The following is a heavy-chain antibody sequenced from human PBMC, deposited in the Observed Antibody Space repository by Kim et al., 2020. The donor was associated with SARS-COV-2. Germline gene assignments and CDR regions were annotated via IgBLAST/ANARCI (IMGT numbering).Heavy chain of an antibody. CDR3: TRSGWLYDDGMEV. CDR2: ISWDGGST. V-gene: IGHV3-43*01. D-gene: IGHD6-19*01. J-gene: IGHJ6*04. CDR1: GFNFDDFS. Sequence: GGSLRLSCAASGFNFDDFSMHWVRQAPGKGLEWVSLISWDGGSTYYADSVRGRFTISRDNSKNSLYLHMNSLRSEDTALYYCTRSGWLYDDGMEVWGKGTTDTASS.